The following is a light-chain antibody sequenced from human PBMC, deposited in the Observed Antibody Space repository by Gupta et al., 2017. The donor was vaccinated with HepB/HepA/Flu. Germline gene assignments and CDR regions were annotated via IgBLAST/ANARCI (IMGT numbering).Light chain of an antibody. CDR1: QAINNF. V-gene: IGKV1-27*01. Sequence: DIQMTQSPSSLSASVGDRVTITCRASQAINNFLAWYQQKPGKVPKLLIYAASTLQSGVPSRFSDSGSGTEFTLTISSLQPEDLATYYCQKDDVAPLTFGPGTKVDLK. CDR2: AAS. J-gene: IGKJ3*01. CDR3: QKDDVAPLT.